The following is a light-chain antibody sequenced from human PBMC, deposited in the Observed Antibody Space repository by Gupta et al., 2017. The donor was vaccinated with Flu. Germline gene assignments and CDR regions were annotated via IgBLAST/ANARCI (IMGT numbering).Light chain of an antibody. J-gene: IGLJ3*02. Sequence: QSVLTQPPSVSAAPGQKVIIPCSGSSSNIEKNYVSWYQHLPGTAPKLLIYDNNKRPSGIPDRFSGSKSGTSATLGITGLQTGDEADYYCGTWDSSLRAVVFGGGTRLTVL. CDR2: DNN. CDR3: GTWDSSLRAVV. CDR1: SSNIEKNY. V-gene: IGLV1-51*01.